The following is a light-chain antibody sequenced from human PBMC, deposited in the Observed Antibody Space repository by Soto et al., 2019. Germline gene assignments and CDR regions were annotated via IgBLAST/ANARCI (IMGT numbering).Light chain of an antibody. Sequence: EIVLTQSPGTLSLSPAERATLSCRASQSVSSSYLAWYQKKPGQAPRLLIYGAASRATGIPARFRRSGSGTDLTLTINSLETEYYAVYFCQQRNIWPPVTFGQGTRLEIK. J-gene: IGKJ5*01. CDR2: GAA. CDR1: QSVSSSY. V-gene: IGKV3D-20*02. CDR3: QQRNIWPPVT.